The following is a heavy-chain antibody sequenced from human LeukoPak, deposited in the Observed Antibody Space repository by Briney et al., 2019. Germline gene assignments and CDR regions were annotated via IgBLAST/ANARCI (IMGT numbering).Heavy chain of an antibody. CDR3: ARVTVDSGYDYGIVDNWFDP. CDR2: IIPIFGTA. D-gene: IGHD5-12*01. Sequence: ASVKVSCKASGGTFSSYAISWVRQAPGQGLEWMGGIIPIFGTANYAQKFQGRVTITTDESTSTAYMELSSLRSEDTAVYYCARVTVDSGYDYGIVDNWFDPWGQGTLVTVSS. J-gene: IGHJ5*02. V-gene: IGHV1-69*05. CDR1: GGTFSSYA.